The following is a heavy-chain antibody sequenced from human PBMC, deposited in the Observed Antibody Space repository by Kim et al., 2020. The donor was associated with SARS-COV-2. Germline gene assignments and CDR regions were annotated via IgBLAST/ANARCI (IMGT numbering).Heavy chain of an antibody. CDR1: GGSFSGYY. V-gene: IGHV4-34*01. Sequence: SETLSLTCAVYGGSFSGYYWSWIRQPPGKGLEWIGEINHSGSTNYNPSLKSRVTISVDTSKNQFSLKLSSVTAADTAVYYCARRGRGPWENWFDPWGPGT. CDR3: ARRGRGPWENWFDP. J-gene: IGHJ5*02. CDR2: INHSGST. D-gene: IGHD3-10*01.